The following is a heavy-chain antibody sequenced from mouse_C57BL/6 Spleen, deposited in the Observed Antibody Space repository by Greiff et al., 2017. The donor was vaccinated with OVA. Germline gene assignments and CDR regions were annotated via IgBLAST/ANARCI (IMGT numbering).Heavy chain of an antibody. J-gene: IGHJ3*01. Sequence: QVQLQQPGAELVKPGASVKLSCKAPGYTFTSYWMHWVKQRPGQGLEWIGMIHPNSGSTNYNEKFKSKATLTVDKSSSTAYMQLSSLTSEDSAVYYCAREGLLPFAYWGQGTLVTVSA. CDR2: IHPNSGST. CDR1: GYTFTSYW. V-gene: IGHV1-64*01. CDR3: AREGLLPFAY. D-gene: IGHD2-3*01.